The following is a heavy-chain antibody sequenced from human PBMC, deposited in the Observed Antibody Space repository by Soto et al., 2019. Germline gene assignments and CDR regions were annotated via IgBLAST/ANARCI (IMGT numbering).Heavy chain of an antibody. CDR2: ISYDGSNK. CDR1: GFSLSSYG. V-gene: IGHV3-30*18. D-gene: IGHD2-8*01. Sequence: GWSLRLSCAASGFSLSSYGMHWVRQATVKGLEWVAVISYDGSNKYYADSVKGRFAISRDNSKNTLYLQMNSLRAEDTAVYYCAKLEAYSTKGVCSSDYWGQGALVTVSS. J-gene: IGHJ4*02. CDR3: AKLEAYSTKGVCSSDY.